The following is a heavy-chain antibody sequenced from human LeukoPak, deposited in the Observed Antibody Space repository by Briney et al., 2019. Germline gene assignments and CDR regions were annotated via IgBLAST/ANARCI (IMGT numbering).Heavy chain of an antibody. CDR1: GGSVSGSTYY. J-gene: IGHJ6*03. V-gene: IGHV4-61*01. Sequence: SETLSLTCTVSGGSVSGSTYYWNWIRQPPGKGLEWIGYIYHSGSTTNYNPSLKSRATITLDTSKNQFSLKLNYVTAADTAVYYCARDEDNSGRYYYYMDVWGKGTTVTVSS. CDR3: ARDEDNSGRYYYYMDV. CDR2: IYHSGSTT. D-gene: IGHD3-22*01.